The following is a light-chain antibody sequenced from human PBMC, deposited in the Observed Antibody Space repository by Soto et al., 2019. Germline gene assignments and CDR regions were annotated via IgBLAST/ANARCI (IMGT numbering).Light chain of an antibody. V-gene: IGKV3-20*01. CDR2: GAS. Sequence: TISISPGERATLSCRASQSVSSSYVAWYQQKPGQAPRLLIYGASSRATGIPDRFSGSGSGTDFTLTISSFEPEDCTRYCCQLYAVALITFADVARLEIK. J-gene: IGKJ5*01. CDR1: QSVSSSY. CDR3: QLYAVALIT.